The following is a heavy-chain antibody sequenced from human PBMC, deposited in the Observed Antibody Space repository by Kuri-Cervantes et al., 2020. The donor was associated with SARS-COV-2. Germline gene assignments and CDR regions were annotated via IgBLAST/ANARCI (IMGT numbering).Heavy chain of an antibody. Sequence: GESLKISCAASGFTFRSYTMFWVRQAPGKGLEWVPVISHDGSNKYYADSVKGRFTISRDNSKNTLHLQIDSLRTEDTAIYYCARVHPWDRYYFDYWGQGTLVTVSS. V-gene: IGHV3-30-3*01. CDR2: ISHDGSNK. CDR1: GFTFRSYT. D-gene: IGHD3-16*02. CDR3: ARVHPWDRYYFDY. J-gene: IGHJ4*02.